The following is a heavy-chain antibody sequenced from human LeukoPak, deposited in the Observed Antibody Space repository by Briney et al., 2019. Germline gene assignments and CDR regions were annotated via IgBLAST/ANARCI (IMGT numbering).Heavy chain of an antibody. D-gene: IGHD6-6*01. J-gene: IGHJ6*02. V-gene: IGHV4-59*02. CDR3: ARDRGDSSSSRDYYGMDV. Sequence: SETLSLTCTVSGDSVRNYYWSWLRQPPGKGLEWIGYLYYSGSTNYNPSLKSRVTISVDTSKNQVSLKLSSVTAADTAVYYCARDRGDSSSSRDYYGMDVWGQGTTVTVSS. CDR1: GDSVRNYY. CDR2: LYYSGST.